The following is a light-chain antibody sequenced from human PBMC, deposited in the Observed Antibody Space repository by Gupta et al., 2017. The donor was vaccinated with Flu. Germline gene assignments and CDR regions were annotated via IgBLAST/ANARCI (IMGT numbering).Light chain of an antibody. J-gene: IGKJ2*01. CDR1: QSGSSSY. Sequence: EIVLTQSPGTLSLSPGERATLSCRASQSGSSSYLAWYQQKPGQAPRLRIYGGSSRATGIPDRFSGSGSGTDFTLTISRLEPEDFAVYYCQQYGSSPYTFGQGTKLEIK. CDR3: QQYGSSPYT. V-gene: IGKV3-20*01. CDR2: GGS.